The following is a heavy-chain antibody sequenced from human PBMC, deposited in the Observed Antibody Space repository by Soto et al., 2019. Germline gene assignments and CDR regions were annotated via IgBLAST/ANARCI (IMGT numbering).Heavy chain of an antibody. D-gene: IGHD6-19*01. CDR2: FDPEDGET. Sequence: GASVKVSCKVSGYTLTELSMHWVRQAPGKGLEWMGGFDPEDGETIYAQKFQGRVTMTEDTSTDTAYMELSSLRSEDTAVYYCATVILRRTAVATIAVAGFDYWGQGTLVTVSS. V-gene: IGHV1-24*01. J-gene: IGHJ4*02. CDR3: ATVILRRTAVATIAVAGFDY. CDR1: GYTLTELS.